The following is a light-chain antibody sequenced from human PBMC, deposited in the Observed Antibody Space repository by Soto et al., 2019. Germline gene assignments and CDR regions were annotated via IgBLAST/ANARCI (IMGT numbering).Light chain of an antibody. CDR1: QSISSW. Sequence: GDRVTITCRASQSISSWLAWYQQKPGKAPKLLIYDASSLESGVPSRFSGSGSGTEFTLTISSLQPDDFATYYCQQYNSYSWTFGQGTTLEIK. CDR2: DAS. V-gene: IGKV1-5*01. J-gene: IGKJ2*02. CDR3: QQYNSYSWT.